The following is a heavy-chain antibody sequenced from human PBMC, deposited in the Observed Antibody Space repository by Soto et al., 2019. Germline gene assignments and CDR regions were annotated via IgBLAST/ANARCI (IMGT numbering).Heavy chain of an antibody. CDR3: ARGYYERSDYYVGSPIFDY. D-gene: IGHD3-22*01. CDR1: GGSISSGDYY. V-gene: IGHV4-30-4*01. Sequence: SETLSLTCTVSGGSISSGDYYWSWIRQPPGKGLEWIGYIYYSGTTYYSPSLKSRLSISLDTPKNQFSLKLSSVTAADTAVYYCARGYYERSDYYVGSPIFDYWGQGTLVTVSS. CDR2: IYYSGTT. J-gene: IGHJ4*02.